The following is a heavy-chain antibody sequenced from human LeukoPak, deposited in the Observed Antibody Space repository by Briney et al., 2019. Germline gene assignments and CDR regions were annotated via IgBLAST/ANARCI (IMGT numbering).Heavy chain of an antibody. CDR3: ARGGSKSAQQLVDY. J-gene: IGHJ4*02. D-gene: IGHD6-13*01. CDR2: IKQDGSEK. Sequence: PGGSLRLSRAASGFTFSSYWMSWVRQAPGKGLEWVANIKQDGSEKYYVDSVKGRFTISRDNAKNSLYLQMNSLRAEDTAVYYCARGGSKSAQQLVDYWGQGTLVTVSS. CDR1: GFTFSSYW. V-gene: IGHV3-7*01.